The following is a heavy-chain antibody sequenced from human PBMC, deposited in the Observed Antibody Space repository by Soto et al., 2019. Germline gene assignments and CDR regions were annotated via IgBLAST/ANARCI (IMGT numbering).Heavy chain of an antibody. J-gene: IGHJ4*02. CDR2: FDPEDGET. Sequence: ASVEVSCKVSGYTLTELSIHWVRQTPGKGLEWMGGFDPEDGETIYAQKFQGRVTMTEDTSTDTAYMELSSLRSEDTAVYYCATARLNYYDSSGFFDYWGQGTLVTVSS. CDR3: ATARLNYYDSSGFFDY. CDR1: GYTLTELS. V-gene: IGHV1-24*01. D-gene: IGHD3-22*01.